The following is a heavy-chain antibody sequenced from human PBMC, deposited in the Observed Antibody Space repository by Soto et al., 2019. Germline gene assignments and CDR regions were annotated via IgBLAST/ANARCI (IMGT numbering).Heavy chain of an antibody. CDR3: ARDYDILTGYYGRGPYFDY. V-gene: IGHV1-69*13. D-gene: IGHD3-9*01. CDR2: IIPIFGTA. J-gene: IGHJ4*01. CDR1: GGTFSSYA. Sequence: EASVKVSCKASGGTFSSYAISWVRQAPGQGLEWMGGIIPIFGTANYAQKFQGRVTITADESKSTAYMELSSLRSEDTAVYYCARDYDILTGYYGRGPYFDYWG.